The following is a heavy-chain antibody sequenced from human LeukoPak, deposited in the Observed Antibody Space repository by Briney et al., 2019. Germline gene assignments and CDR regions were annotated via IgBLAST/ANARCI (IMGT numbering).Heavy chain of an antibody. J-gene: IGHJ3*02. CDR2: ISASGGST. Sequence: GGSLRLSCAASGFTFGSYDMSWVRQAPGKGLEWVSAISASGGSTYYADSVKGRFTISRDNSKNTLYLQMNSLRVEDTAVYYCAKEVYYFDTSGLYSFAFDIWGQGTMVTVPS. V-gene: IGHV3-23*01. CDR3: AKEVYYFDTSGLYSFAFDI. D-gene: IGHD3-22*01. CDR1: GFTFGSYD.